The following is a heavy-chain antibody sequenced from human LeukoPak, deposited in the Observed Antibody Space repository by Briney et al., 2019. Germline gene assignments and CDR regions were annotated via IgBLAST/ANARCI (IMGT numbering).Heavy chain of an antibody. Sequence: SETLSLTCSVSGGSISSSSYYWGWIRQPPGKGLEWIGSIYYSGSTYYKPSLKSRVTISVDTSKNQFSLQLNSVTPEDTAVYYCARGLVLRYFDWRHYYGMDVWGQGTTVTVSS. CDR3: ARGLVLRYFDWRHYYGMDV. CDR1: GGSISSSSYY. D-gene: IGHD3-9*01. V-gene: IGHV4-39*01. CDR2: IYYSGST. J-gene: IGHJ6*02.